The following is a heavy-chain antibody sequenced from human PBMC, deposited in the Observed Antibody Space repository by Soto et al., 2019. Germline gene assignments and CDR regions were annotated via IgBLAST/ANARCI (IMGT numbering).Heavy chain of an antibody. CDR2: ISTNSGNT. CDR3: ARSQPYYDSSGYSY. D-gene: IGHD3-22*01. CDR1: GYTFTNYG. J-gene: IGHJ4*02. V-gene: IGHV1-18*01. Sequence: GASVKVSCKASGYTFTNYGITWVRQAPGQGLEWMGWISTNSGNTNYAQSLQGRVTMTTDTSTSTAYLELRGLRSDDTAVYYCARSQPYYDSSGYSYWGQGTLVTVS.